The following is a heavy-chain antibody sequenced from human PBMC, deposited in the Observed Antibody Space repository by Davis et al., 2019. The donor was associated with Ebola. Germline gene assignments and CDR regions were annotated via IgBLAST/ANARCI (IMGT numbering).Heavy chain of an antibody. Sequence: ASVKVSCKASGYTFTSYAMNWVRQAPGQGLEWMGWINTSTGNPTYAQGFTGRFVFSLDTSVSTAYLQISSPKAEDTAVYYCARGWDSSGWQNWGQGILVTVSS. D-gene: IGHD6-19*01. CDR3: ARGWDSSGWQN. V-gene: IGHV7-4-1*02. CDR1: GYTFTSYA. CDR2: INTSTGNP. J-gene: IGHJ4*02.